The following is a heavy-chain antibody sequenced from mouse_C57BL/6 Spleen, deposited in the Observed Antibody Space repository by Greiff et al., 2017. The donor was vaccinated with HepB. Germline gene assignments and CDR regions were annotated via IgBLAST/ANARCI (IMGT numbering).Heavy chain of an antibody. CDR3: ARHDYDVGVLYYFDY. D-gene: IGHD2-4*01. Sequence: EVQLVESGGDLVKPGGSLKLSCAASGFTFSSYGMSWVRQTPDKRLEWVATISSGGSYPYYPESVKGRLTISRDNAKNTLYLQMSSLKSEDTAMYYCARHDYDVGVLYYFDYWGQGTTLTVSS. CDR2: ISSGGSYP. J-gene: IGHJ2*01. CDR1: GFTFSSYG. V-gene: IGHV5-6*01.